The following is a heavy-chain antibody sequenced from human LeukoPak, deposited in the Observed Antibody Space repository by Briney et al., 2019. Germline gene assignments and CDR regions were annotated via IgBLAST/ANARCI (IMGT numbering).Heavy chain of an antibody. CDR2: INHSGST. CDR1: GGSFSGYY. V-gene: IGHV4-34*01. J-gene: IGHJ6*02. Sequence: SETLSLTCAVYGGSFSGYYWGWIRQPPGKGLEWIGEINHSGSTNYNPSLKSRVTISVDTSKNQFSLKLSSVTAADTAVYYCARGYCSSTSCYLGPNYYGMDVWGQGTTVTVSS. D-gene: IGHD2-2*01. CDR3: ARGYCSSTSCYLGPNYYGMDV.